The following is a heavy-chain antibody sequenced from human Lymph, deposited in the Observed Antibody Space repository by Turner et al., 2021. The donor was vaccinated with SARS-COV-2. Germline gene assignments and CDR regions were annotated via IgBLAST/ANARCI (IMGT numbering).Heavy chain of an antibody. CDR2: IYSSGST. D-gene: IGHD6-13*01. J-gene: IGHJ4*02. V-gene: IGHV4-39*01. Sequence: LPPQESGPGVVNPSETLSHPRTVSGRYIRSSFYYWGWLRQPPGKGLVWIGSIYSSGSTYYNPSLKSRVTISVHTSKNQFSLKLSSVTATDTAVFYCARGSPQRWYFPVFDYWGQGTLVTVSS. CDR3: ARGSPQRWYFPVFDY. CDR1: GRYIRSSFYY.